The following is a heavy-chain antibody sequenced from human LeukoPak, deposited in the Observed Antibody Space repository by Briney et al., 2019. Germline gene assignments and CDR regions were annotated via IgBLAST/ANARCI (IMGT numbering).Heavy chain of an antibody. V-gene: IGHV3-11*01. CDR3: ARKEYSSSWYAIDY. CDR2: ISSSGYTI. Sequence: PGGSLRLSCAASGFTFSDYYMSWIRQAPGKGLEWLSYISSSGYTIYHADSVKGRFTISRDNAKNSLYLQMNSLRAEDAAVYYCARKEYSSSWYAIDYWGQGTLVTVSS. CDR1: GFTFSDYY. J-gene: IGHJ4*02. D-gene: IGHD6-13*01.